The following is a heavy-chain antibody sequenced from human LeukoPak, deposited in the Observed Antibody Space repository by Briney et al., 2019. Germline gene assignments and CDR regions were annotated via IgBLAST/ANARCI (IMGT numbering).Heavy chain of an antibody. D-gene: IGHD4-11*01. CDR1: GFTFSSYA. CDR2: VDGGGGT. J-gene: IGHJ5*02. Sequence: WGSLRLSCAASGFTFSSYAMNWVRQAPVRGLEWVSTVDGGGGTYYADSVKGRFTFSRDNSKNTVYLQMNSLRVEDTAVYYCVKSLNSWHGWFDPWGQGTPVTVSS. CDR3: VKSLNSWHGWFDP. V-gene: IGHV3-23*01.